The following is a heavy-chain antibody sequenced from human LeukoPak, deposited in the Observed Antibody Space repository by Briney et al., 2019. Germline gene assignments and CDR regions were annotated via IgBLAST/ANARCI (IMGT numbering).Heavy chain of an antibody. V-gene: IGHV4-28*01. CDR3: ARTAGYSRNGGAFDI. CDR2: IYYSGST. CDR1: GYSISSSNW. J-gene: IGHJ3*02. Sequence: PSETLSLTCAVSGYSISSSNWWGWIRQPPGKGLEWIGYIYYSGSTYYNPSLKSRVTMSVDTSKNQFSLKLSSVTAVDTAVYYCARTAGYSRNGGAFDIWGQGTMVTVSS. D-gene: IGHD6-13*01.